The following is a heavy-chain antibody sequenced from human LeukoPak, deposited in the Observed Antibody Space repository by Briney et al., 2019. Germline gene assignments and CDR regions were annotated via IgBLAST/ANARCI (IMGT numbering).Heavy chain of an antibody. D-gene: IGHD5-18*01. Sequence: PGGSLRLSCTASGFRFSGYAMHWVRQAPGKGLEWVALIWHDGSNKYYGDSVKDRFTISRDNSKNTLYLQMDSLRAEDTAVYYCARDRGHTYGHPLDYWGQGTLVTVSS. CDR2: IWHDGSNK. CDR1: GFRFSGYA. J-gene: IGHJ4*02. CDR3: ARDRGHTYGHPLDY. V-gene: IGHV3-33*08.